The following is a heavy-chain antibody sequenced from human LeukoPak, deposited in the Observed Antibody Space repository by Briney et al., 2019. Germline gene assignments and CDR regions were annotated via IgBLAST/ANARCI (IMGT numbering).Heavy chain of an antibody. CDR3: ATEVAEGGPQDY. V-gene: IGHV3-23*01. CDR2: ITGSGGNI. Sequence: PGGSLRLSCAASGFTLSRYAMTWVRQAPEKGLEWVSSITGSGGNIKYADSAKGRFTISRDNSKNTLYLQMNSLRADDSALYYCATEVAEGGPQDYWGQGTLVTVSS. CDR1: GFTLSRYA. J-gene: IGHJ4*02. D-gene: IGHD2-15*01.